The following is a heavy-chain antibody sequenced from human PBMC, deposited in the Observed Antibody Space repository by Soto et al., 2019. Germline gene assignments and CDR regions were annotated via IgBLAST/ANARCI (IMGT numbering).Heavy chain of an antibody. CDR3: ARFGVQLLFYY. D-gene: IGHD3-10*01. V-gene: IGHV4-30-4*01. J-gene: IGHJ4*02. Sequence: QVQLQESGPGLVKPSQTLSLTCTVSGDSISSGDYYWSWIRQLPGKGLEWIGYIYYIGTTYYNPSLKSRVTISVDTSKNQFSLKLRSVTAADTAVYYCARFGVQLLFYYWGQGTLVTVSS. CDR2: IYYIGTT. CDR1: GDSISSGDYY.